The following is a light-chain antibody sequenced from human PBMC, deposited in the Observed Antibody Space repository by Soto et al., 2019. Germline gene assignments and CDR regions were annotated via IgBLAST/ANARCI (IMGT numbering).Light chain of an antibody. Sequence: DIQMTQSPSSLSASVGDRVTITCRASQSISSYLTCYLQEPGKAPEVLIYAATTLRRGVPSRCSGRESGTEFTLTSGIQQPDYVATYFCQQNNNYSTFGQGTKVDIK. CDR1: QSISSY. CDR2: AAT. J-gene: IGKJ1*01. CDR3: QQNNNYST. V-gene: IGKV1-39*01.